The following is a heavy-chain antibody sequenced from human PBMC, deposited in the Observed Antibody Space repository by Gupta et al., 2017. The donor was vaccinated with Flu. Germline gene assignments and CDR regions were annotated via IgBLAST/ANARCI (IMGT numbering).Heavy chain of an antibody. CDR2: ILPGDSDS. CDR3: ARLRGTTVGMT. CDR1: GYRFNSYW. Sequence: EGHLEQSGAEVKKPGESLKISCTGSGYRFNSYWIGWVRQMPGKGPEWMGMILPGDSDSRYSPSFQGQVTMSADKSITTAYLQWGSLKASDTAMYFCARLRGTTVGMTWGQGTLVTVSS. D-gene: IGHD4-4*01. V-gene: IGHV5-51*01. J-gene: IGHJ5*01.